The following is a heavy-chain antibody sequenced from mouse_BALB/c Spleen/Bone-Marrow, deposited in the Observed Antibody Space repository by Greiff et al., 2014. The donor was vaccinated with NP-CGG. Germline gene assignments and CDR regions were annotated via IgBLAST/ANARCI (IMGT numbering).Heavy chain of an antibody. V-gene: IGHV1-14*01. CDR2: INPFNGGA. CDR1: GYTFTSYV. CDR3: VGPAWFAD. Sequence: VQLQQSGPELVKPGASVKMSCKASGYTFTSYVMHWVKQKPGQGLEWIGFINPFNGGAKYNEKFRGKATLTSDKSSSTAYMELSSLTSEDSAVYYCVGPAWFADWGRGTLVTVSA. J-gene: IGHJ3*01.